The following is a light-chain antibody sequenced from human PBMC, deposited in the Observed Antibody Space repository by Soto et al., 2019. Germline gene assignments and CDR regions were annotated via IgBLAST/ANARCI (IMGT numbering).Light chain of an antibody. J-gene: IGKJ1*01. V-gene: IGKV3-11*01. Sequence: EIVMTQSPATLSVSPGDRVTLSCRASQFVRSNSAWYQQKPGQAPRLLIYAASNTAPGIPDRFSGSGSGTDFTLTISSLEPEDSAVYYCQQRSNWPPTFGPGTKVDIK. CDR1: QFVRSN. CDR3: QQRSNWPPT. CDR2: AAS.